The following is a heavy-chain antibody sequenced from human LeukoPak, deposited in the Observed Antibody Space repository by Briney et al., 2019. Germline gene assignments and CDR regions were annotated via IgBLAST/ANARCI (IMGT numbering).Heavy chain of an antibody. Sequence: GGSLRLSCATSGFTFNDYAMNWVRQAPGKGLEWVSSISSSSSYIYYADSVKGRFTISRDNAKNSLYLQMNSLRAEDPAVYYCARELTTVTTRSAFDIWGQGTMVTVSS. CDR3: ARELTTVTTRSAFDI. J-gene: IGHJ3*02. CDR2: ISSSSSYI. CDR1: GFTFNDYA. V-gene: IGHV3-21*01. D-gene: IGHD4-17*01.